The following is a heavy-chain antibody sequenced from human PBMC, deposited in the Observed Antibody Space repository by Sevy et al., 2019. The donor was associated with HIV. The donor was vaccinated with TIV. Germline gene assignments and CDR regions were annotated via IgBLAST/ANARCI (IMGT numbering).Heavy chain of an antibody. CDR1: GFSFSDYR. Sequence: GGSRRLSCAASGFSFSDYRMHWVRQAPGKGLEWVAVISYDGRNNKYNADSVKGRFTISRDNSKNTLYLQMNSLRAEDTAIYYCARDRGEILSSAFDYWGQGTLVTVSS. J-gene: IGHJ4*02. V-gene: IGHV3-30*03. CDR2: ISYDGRNNK. CDR3: ARDRGEILSSAFDY. D-gene: IGHD3-16*01.